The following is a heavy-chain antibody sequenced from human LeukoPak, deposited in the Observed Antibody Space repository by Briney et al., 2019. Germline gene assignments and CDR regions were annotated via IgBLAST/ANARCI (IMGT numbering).Heavy chain of an antibody. J-gene: IGHJ4*02. CDR3: AKGPTYFDY. D-gene: IGHD1-1*01. V-gene: IGHV3-30*02. CDR1: GFTFSNYD. CDR2: IQYDGSHK. Sequence: GSLRLSCAASGFTFSNYDMHWVRQAPGKGLEWVAFIQYDGSHKYYADSVKGRFTVSRDNSKNTLYLQMDSLRAEDTAVYYCAKGPTYFDYWGQGTLVIVSS.